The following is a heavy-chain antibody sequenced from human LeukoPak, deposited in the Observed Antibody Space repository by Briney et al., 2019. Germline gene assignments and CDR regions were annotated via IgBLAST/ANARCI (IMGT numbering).Heavy chain of an antibody. V-gene: IGHV3-21*01. CDR1: GFTFSSYS. J-gene: IGHJ4*02. CDR3: ASIMIAVAAPGDY. Sequence: GGSLRLSCAASGFTFSSYSMNWVRQAPGKGLEWVSSIGSSSSYIYYADSVKGRFTISRDNAKNSLYLQMNSLRAEDTAVYYCASIMIAVAAPGDYWGQGTLVTVSS. D-gene: IGHD6-19*01. CDR2: IGSSSSYI.